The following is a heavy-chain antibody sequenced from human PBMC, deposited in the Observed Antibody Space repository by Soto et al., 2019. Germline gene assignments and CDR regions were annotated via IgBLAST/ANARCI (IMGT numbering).Heavy chain of an antibody. J-gene: IGHJ5*02. CDR3: ARPFRMAGTGKWDWFDP. Sequence: EVQLVQSGAEVKKPGESLRISCKGSGYSFTSYWISWVRQMPGKGLEWMGRIDPSDSYTNYSPSFQGHVTISADKSISTAYLQWSSLKASDTAMYYCARPFRMAGTGKWDWFDPWGQGTLVTVSS. D-gene: IGHD6-13*01. CDR1: GYSFTSYW. V-gene: IGHV5-10-1*01. CDR2: IDPSDSYT.